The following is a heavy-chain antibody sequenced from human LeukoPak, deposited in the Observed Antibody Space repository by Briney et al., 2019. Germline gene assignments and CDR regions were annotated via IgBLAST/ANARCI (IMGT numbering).Heavy chain of an antibody. V-gene: IGHV3-74*01. J-gene: IGHJ5*02. CDR3: ESDFKEAAP. CDR2: ISIDGSST. CDR1: EFTFSSYW. Sequence: SGGSLRLSCEDSEFTFSSYWMHWVRQARGKGLVGVSRISIDGSSTSCSDAVKCRFTISRDNAKKPMYLQMNSVSAEDTAVYSCESDFKEAAPWGQGHLVTVSS.